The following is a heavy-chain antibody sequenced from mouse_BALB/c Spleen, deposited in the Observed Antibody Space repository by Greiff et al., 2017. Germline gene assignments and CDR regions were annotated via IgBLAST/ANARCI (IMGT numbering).Heavy chain of an antibody. CDR2: INPDSSTI. Sequence: EVKLQESGGGLVQPGGSLKLSCAASGFDFSRYWMSWVRQAPGKGLEWIGEINPDSSTINYTPSLKDKFIISRDNAKNTLYLQMSKVRSEDTALYNCARRGGSSYIYTMGNRGEGTSVTVSS. D-gene: IGHD1-1*01. J-gene: IGHJ4*01. V-gene: IGHV4-1*02. CDR1: GFDFSRYW. CDR3: ARRGGSSYIYTMGN.